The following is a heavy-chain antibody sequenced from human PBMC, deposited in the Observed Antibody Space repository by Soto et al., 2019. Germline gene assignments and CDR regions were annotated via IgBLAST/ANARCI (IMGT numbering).Heavy chain of an antibody. CDR2: IYPSGTVT. CDR1: GHTFTSYY. D-gene: IGHD1-26*01. CDR3: SRDFGAEGFDH. V-gene: IGHV1-46*01. Sequence: QVQLVQSGAEVKKPGASVKVSCKSSGHTFTSYYMHWVRQAPGQGLEWMGIIYPSGTVTKYAQEFPGRVNMTRETSTRPVYMELGSLRSEDTGKVFRSRDFGAEGFDHWGQGTLVTVSS. J-gene: IGHJ4*02.